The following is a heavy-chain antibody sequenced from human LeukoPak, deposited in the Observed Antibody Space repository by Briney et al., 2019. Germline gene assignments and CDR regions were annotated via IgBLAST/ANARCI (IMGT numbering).Heavy chain of an antibody. CDR3: ARDAGGTSGNDFDY. J-gene: IGHJ4*02. D-gene: IGHD1-26*01. CDR1: GFTFSKFA. CDR2: ISKDGTDK. Sequence: GGSLRLSCAASGFTFSKFAMHWVRQAPGKGPEWVAVISKDGTDKFYAESVKGRFTISRDDSKNTVYLQMSSLRPEDTALYYCARDAGGTSGNDFDYWGQGTLVTVSS. V-gene: IGHV3-30-3*01.